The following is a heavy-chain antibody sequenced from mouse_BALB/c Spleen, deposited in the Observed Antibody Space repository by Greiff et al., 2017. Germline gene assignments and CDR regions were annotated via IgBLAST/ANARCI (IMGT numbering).Heavy chain of an antibody. D-gene: IGHD1-2*01. J-gene: IGHJ4*01. V-gene: IGHV1-14*01. CDR2: INPYNDGT. Sequence: VQLKQSGPELVKPGASVKMSCKASGYTFTSYVMHWVKQKPGQGLEWIGYINPYNDGTKYNEKFKGKATLTSDKSSSTAYMELSSLTSEDSAVYYCARGTTAGAMDYWGQGTSVTVSS. CDR1: GYTFTSYV. CDR3: ARGTTAGAMDY.